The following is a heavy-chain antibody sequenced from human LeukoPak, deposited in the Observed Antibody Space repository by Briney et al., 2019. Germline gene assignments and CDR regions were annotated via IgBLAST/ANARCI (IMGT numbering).Heavy chain of an antibody. D-gene: IGHD5-18*01. CDR1: GGSISSSSYY. Sequence: PSETLSLTCTVSGGSISSSSYYWTWIRQSPGKGLEWIGSWYNNGTSYYNPSLQSRVTISLDTSKNQFSLKVTSVTAADTAVYYCAASYGYLGAFDYWGQGTLVTVSS. J-gene: IGHJ4*02. V-gene: IGHV4-39*01. CDR3: AASYGYLGAFDY. CDR2: WYNNGTS.